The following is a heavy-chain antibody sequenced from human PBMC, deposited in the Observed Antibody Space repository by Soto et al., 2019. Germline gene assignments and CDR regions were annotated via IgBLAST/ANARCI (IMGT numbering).Heavy chain of an antibody. CDR1: GGSISSYY. J-gene: IGHJ3*02. CDR2: IYYSGST. D-gene: IGHD5-12*01. V-gene: IGHV4-59*01. CDR3: ARVPLGMATILAFDI. Sequence: KASETLSLTCTVSGGSISSYYWSWIRQPPGKGLEWIGYIYYSGSTNYNPSLKSRVTISVDTSKNQFSLELSSVTAADTAVYYCARVPLGMATILAFDIWGQGTMVTVSS.